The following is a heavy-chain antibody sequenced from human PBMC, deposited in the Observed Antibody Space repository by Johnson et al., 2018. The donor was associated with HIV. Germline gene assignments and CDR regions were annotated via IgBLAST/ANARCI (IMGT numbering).Heavy chain of an antibody. CDR3: ASPNFWSGQSLTEAFDI. CDR2: FSSSGRTI. V-gene: IGHV3-11*01. D-gene: IGHD3-3*01. Sequence: QVQLVESGGVLVQPGGSLRLSCAASGFTVSSNYMSWVRQAPGKGLEWVSYFSSSGRTIYYADSVKGRFTISRDDSKNIGYLQMDSLKTDDTAVYHCASPNFWSGQSLTEAFDIWGQGTMVTVSS. J-gene: IGHJ3*02. CDR1: GFTVSSNY.